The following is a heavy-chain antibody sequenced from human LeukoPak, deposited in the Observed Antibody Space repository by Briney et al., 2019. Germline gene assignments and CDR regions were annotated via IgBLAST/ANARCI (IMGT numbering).Heavy chain of an antibody. D-gene: IGHD1-26*01. CDR1: GYTFTGYY. CDR3: ASGPPNGSYDTIWFDP. J-gene: IGHJ5*02. CDR2: INPNSGGT. Sequence: ASVKVSCKASGYTFTGYYMHWVRQAPGQGLEWMGWINPNSGGTNYAQKFQGRVTMTRDTSISTAYMELSRLRSDDTAVYYCASGPPNGSYDTIWFDPWGQRTLVTVSS. V-gene: IGHV1-2*02.